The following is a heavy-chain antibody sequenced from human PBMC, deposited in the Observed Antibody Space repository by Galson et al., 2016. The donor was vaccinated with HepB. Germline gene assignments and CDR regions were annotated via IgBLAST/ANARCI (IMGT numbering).Heavy chain of an antibody. D-gene: IGHD6-13*01. CDR2: FDPEDGET. V-gene: IGHV1-24*01. CDR3: ATDLGDVAAARFDF. Sequence: SVKVSCKVSGYTLTELSMHWVRQSPGKGLEWMGGFDPEDGETIYAQKFQGRVTMTEDTSTDTAYMELTRLRSDDTAFYYCATDLGDVAAARFDFWGQGTLVAVSS. CDR1: GYTLTELS. J-gene: IGHJ4*02.